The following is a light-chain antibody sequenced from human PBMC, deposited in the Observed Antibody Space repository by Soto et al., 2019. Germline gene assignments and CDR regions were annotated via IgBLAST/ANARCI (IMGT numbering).Light chain of an antibody. V-gene: IGKV3-20*01. J-gene: IGKJ5*01. Sequence: EIVITQSPGTLSFSTGERATLSRSATQSLSSNYLAWYQQKPGQAPRLLIYGVSSRATGVPVSFSGSGSGTEFTLTISRLESEDFAVYYCQQYVSAPITFGQGTRLEI. CDR1: QSLSSNY. CDR2: GVS. CDR3: QQYVSAPIT.